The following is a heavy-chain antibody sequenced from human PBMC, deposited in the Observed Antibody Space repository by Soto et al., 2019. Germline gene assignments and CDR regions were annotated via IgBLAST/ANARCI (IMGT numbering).Heavy chain of an antibody. J-gene: IGHJ6*02. CDR2: IYPGDSDT. CDR3: ASGRRSDYYHGMDV. CDR1: GYSFTSHW. Sequence: VESLKIPCKVSGYSFTSHWIRWVRQMPRKGLEWMGIIYPGDSDTRYSPSFQGQVTISADKSISTAYLQWSSLKASDTAMYYCASGRRSDYYHGMDVWGQGTTVTVS. D-gene: IGHD3-3*01. V-gene: IGHV5-51*01.